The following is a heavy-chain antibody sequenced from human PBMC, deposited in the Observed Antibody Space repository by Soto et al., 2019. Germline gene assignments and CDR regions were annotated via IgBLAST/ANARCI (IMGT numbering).Heavy chain of an antibody. J-gene: IGHJ5*02. CDR2: INPSGGST. CDR3: ARGRPISNIVLVPAATPDP. D-gene: IGHD2-2*01. CDR1: GYTFTSYY. V-gene: IGHV1-46*01. Sequence: ASVKVSCKASGYTFTSYYMHWVRQAPGQGLEWMGIINPSGGSTSYAQKFQGRVTMTRDTSTSTVYMELSSLRFEDTAVYYCARGRPISNIVLVPAATPDPWGQGTLVTVSS.